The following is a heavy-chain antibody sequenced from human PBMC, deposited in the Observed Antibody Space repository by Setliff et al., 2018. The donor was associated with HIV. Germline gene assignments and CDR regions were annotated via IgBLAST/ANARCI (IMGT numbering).Heavy chain of an antibody. J-gene: IGHJ4*02. Sequence: LRLSCAASGFTFSSYGMHWVRQAPGKGLEWVAFIRSDGSDKHYADSVKGRFTISRDNSKNTLYLKMNSLRVEDTAVYYCTKTMYSSRWSGFDYWGQGTPVTVSS. CDR3: TKTMYSSRWSGFDY. CDR1: GFTFSSYG. D-gene: IGHD6-13*01. V-gene: IGHV3-30*02. CDR2: IRSDGSDK.